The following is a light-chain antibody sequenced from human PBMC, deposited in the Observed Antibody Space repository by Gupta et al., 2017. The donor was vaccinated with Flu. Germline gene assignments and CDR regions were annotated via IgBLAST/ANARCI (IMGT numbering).Light chain of an antibody. J-gene: IGLJ1*01. CDR2: DVT. CDR1: SSDVGGYNY. Sequence: HSALTQPRSESGSPGQSVTISCTGTSSDVGGYNYVSWYQQHPGKAPKLMIYDVTERPSGVPDRFSGSKSGNTASLTIPGLQAEDEADYYCCSFAGIYTLYVFGTGTKVTVL. CDR3: CSFAGIYTLYV. V-gene: IGLV2-11*01.